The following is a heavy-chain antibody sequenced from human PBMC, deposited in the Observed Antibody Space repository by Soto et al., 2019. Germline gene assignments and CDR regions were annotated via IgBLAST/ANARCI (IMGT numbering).Heavy chain of an antibody. D-gene: IGHD3-10*01. CDR1: GGSFSGYY. V-gene: IGHV4-34*01. CDR2: INHSGST. J-gene: IGHJ6*02. CDR3: GRVTAWLDYYGSGSRAYGMDV. Sequence: SETLSLTCAVYGGSFSGYYWSWIRQPPGKGLEWIGEINHSGSTNYNPSLKSRVTISVDTSKNQFSLKLSSVTAADTAVYYCGRVTAWLDYYGSGSRAYGMDVWGQGTTVTVSS.